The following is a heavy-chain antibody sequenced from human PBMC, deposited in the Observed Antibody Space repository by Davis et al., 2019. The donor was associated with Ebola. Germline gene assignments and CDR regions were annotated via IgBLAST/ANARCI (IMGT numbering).Heavy chain of an antibody. CDR2: IFGSAAET. Sequence: GESLKISCAASGFTFSNAWMSWIRQAPGKGLEWVAAIFGSAAETFYADSVRGRFTISRDNSKDTLYLHMNSLRSDDTAIYYCAKDVRPDSGWDIDYWGQGTLVTVSS. D-gene: IGHD6-19*01. CDR3: AKDVRPDSGWDIDY. CDR1: GFTFSNAW. V-gene: IGHV3-23*01. J-gene: IGHJ4*02.